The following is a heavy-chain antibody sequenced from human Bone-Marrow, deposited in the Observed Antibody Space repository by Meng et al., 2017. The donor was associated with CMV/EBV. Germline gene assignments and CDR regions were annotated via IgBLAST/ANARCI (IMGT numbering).Heavy chain of an antibody. Sequence: TCAFSGFSRSAIGVGVTWIRQPPGKALEWLTLIYWDDDRRYSPALQSRLTITKNTSKNQVVLTMTNMDPVDTATYYCVRLSGPSLNFWGQGTLVTVSS. CDR2: IYWDDDR. V-gene: IGHV2-5*02. J-gene: IGHJ4*02. CDR3: VRLSGPSLNF. D-gene: IGHD3-10*01. CDR1: GFSRSAIGVG.